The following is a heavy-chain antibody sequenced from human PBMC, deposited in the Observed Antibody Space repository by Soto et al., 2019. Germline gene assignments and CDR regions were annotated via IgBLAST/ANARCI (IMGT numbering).Heavy chain of an antibody. CDR1: GGSVSSGSYY. J-gene: IGHJ4*02. Sequence: QVQLQESGPGLVKPSETLSLTCTVSGGSVSSGSYYWSWIRQPPGQGLGWIGNIYYSGSTNYNPSRKIRVTISVDTSKNQFSLKLSSVTAADTAVYYCARAPGYSYGRFDYWGQGTLVTVSS. V-gene: IGHV4-61*01. D-gene: IGHD5-18*01. CDR3: ARAPGYSYGRFDY. CDR2: IYYSGST.